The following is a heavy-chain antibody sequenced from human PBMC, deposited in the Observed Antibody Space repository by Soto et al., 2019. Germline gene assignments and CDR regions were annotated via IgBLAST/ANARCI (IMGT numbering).Heavy chain of an antibody. D-gene: IGHD2-8*01. CDR2: IIPIFGTA. J-gene: IGHJ5*02. CDR1: GGTFSSYA. CDR3: AILTPIPPTLSLSNWFDP. Sequence: QVQLVQSGAEVKKPGSSVKVSCKASGGTFSSYAISWVRQAPGQGLEWMGGIIPIFGTANYAQKFQGRVTITEDESTSTAYMELSSLRSEDTAVYYCAILTPIPPTLSLSNWFDPWGQGTLVTVSS. V-gene: IGHV1-69*01.